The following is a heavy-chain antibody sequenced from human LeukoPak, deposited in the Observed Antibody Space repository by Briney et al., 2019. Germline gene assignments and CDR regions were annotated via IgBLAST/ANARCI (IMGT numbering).Heavy chain of an antibody. CDR1: GGSISGYY. D-gene: IGHD1-26*01. V-gene: IGHV4-4*09. Sequence: PSETLSLTCTVSGGSISGYYWSWIRQPPGQGLEWIAYIHSNGYTKYNPSFKSRVTISVDTSKNQFSLKVTSVTAADTAMYYCTKREGPMSGSYDYFDPWGQGTLVTVS. J-gene: IGHJ5*02. CDR2: IHSNGYT. CDR3: TKREGPMSGSYDYFDP.